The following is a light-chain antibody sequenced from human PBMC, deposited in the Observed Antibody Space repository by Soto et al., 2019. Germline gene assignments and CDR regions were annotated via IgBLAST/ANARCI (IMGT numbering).Light chain of an antibody. CDR3: RTYSDSTILLI. Sequence: QSALTQPASVSGSPGQSLTISFTGSSSDIGSYDYVSGYQQHPVKAPKLIIFDGSNRPSGVSIRFSGSKSGNTASLNISGLQAEDEAAYCCRTYSDSTILLIFGGGTQLTVL. CDR1: SSDIGSYDY. CDR2: DGS. V-gene: IGLV2-14*03. J-gene: IGLJ2*01.